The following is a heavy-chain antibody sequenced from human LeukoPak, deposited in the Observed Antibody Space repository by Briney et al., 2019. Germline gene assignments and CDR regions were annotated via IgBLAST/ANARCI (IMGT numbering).Heavy chain of an antibody. CDR3: ARDYRLQLPDY. CDR2: INPNTGGT. D-gene: IGHD2-2*01. J-gene: IGHJ4*02. V-gene: IGHV1-2*02. Sequence: ASVKVSCKASGYTFTDYYMHWVRQAPGQGLEWMGWINPNTGGTIYAQNFQGRVTMTRDTSISTAYMELNSLTSDDTAVYYCARDYRLQLPDYWGQGTLVTVSS. CDR1: GYTFTDYY.